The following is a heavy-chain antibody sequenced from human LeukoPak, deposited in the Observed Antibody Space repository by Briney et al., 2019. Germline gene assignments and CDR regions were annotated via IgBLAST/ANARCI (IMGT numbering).Heavy chain of an antibody. CDR2: IYHSGST. CDR1: GYSINNGYY. Sequence: PSETLSLTCTVSGYSINNGYYWGWIRQPPGKGLEWIGSIYHSGSTYYKPSLQSRVTISVDTSKNQFSLKLSSVTAADTAVYYCARALYSSSWYHKEDFFDYWGQGTPVTVSS. V-gene: IGHV4-38-2*02. J-gene: IGHJ4*02. D-gene: IGHD6-13*01. CDR3: ARALYSSSWYHKEDFFDY.